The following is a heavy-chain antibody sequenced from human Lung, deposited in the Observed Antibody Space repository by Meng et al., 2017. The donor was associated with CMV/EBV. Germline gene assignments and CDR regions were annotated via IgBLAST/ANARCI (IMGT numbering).Heavy chain of an antibody. D-gene: IGHD6-19*01. Sequence: GESLKISCAASGFTFSSYWMSWVRQAPGKGLEWVANINQDGSEKYYVDSVKGRFTISRDNAKNSLYLQMNSLRAEDTAVYYCARVRKAVVSPNYFDYWGQGTLVTVSS. CDR2: INQDGSEK. CDR3: ARVRKAVVSPNYFDY. V-gene: IGHV3-7*01. CDR1: GFTFSSYW. J-gene: IGHJ4*02.